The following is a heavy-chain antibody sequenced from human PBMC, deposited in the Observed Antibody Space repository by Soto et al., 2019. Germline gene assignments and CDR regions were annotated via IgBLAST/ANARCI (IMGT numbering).Heavy chain of an antibody. Sequence: QLQLQESGSGRVKPSQTLSLTCAVSGGSISSGGYSWSWIRQPPGKGLEWIGYIYHSGSTNYNPSLKSRVTISVDRSKNQFSLKLSSVTAADTAVYYCARGNVVAIDYWGQGTLVTVSS. D-gene: IGHD2-21*01. CDR2: IYHSGST. V-gene: IGHV4-30-2*01. J-gene: IGHJ4*02. CDR1: GGSISSGGYS. CDR3: ARGNVVAIDY.